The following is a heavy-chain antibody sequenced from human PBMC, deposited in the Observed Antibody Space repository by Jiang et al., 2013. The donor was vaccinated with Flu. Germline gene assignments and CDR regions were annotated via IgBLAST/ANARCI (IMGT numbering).Heavy chain of an antibody. Sequence: VQLLESGGGLVQPGGSLRLSCAASGFTFSSYEMNWVRQAPGKGLEWVSYISSSGSTIYYADSVKGRFTISRDNAKNSLYLQMNSLRAEDTAVYYCARVGRSSSPGYWGQGTLVTVTS. CDR3: ARVGRSSSPGY. V-gene: IGHV3-48*03. J-gene: IGHJ4*02. CDR2: ISSSGSTI. CDR1: GFTFSSYE. D-gene: IGHD6-13*01.